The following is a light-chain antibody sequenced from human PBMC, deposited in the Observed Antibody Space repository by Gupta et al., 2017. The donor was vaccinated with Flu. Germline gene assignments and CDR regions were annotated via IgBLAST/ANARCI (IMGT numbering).Light chain of an antibody. CDR3: MQALQTPPT. Sequence: DSVMTQSPLSLPVTPGEPASISCRSSQSLLYSTGYNYLDWYLQKPGQPPQLLIYLGSNRASGVPDRFSGSGSGTDFTLKISRVEAEDVGVYYCMQALQTPPTFGPGTKVDI. J-gene: IGKJ3*01. CDR2: LGS. V-gene: IGKV2-28*01. CDR1: QSLLYSTGYNY.